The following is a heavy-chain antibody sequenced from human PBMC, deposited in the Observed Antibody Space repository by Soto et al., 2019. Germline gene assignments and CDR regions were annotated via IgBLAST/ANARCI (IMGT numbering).Heavy chain of an antibody. V-gene: IGHV3-53*01. CDR2: MNTGGNT. CDR1: GFTINNNR. CDR3: ARTSPPLWFGETTSWFDP. J-gene: IGHJ5*02. D-gene: IGHD3-10*01. Sequence: PGGSLRLSCEASGFTINNNRMSWVRQAPGKGLEWVSVMNTGGNTNYADSVRGRFTISRDNYKNTVYLQMSRLRAEDTAVYYCARTSPPLWFGETTSWFDPWGQGTLVTVSS.